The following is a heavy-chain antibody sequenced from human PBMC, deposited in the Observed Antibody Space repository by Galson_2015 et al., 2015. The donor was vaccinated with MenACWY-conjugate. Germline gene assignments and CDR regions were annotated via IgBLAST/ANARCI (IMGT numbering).Heavy chain of an antibody. CDR1: GFTFSNAW. J-gene: IGHJ6*02. V-gene: IGHV3-15*01. CDR3: TTDVATTDYYYGMDV. Sequence: SLRLSCAASGFTFSNAWMSWVRQAPGKGLEWVGRIKSKTDGGTTDYAAPVKGRFTISRDDSKNTLYLQMNSLKTEDTAVYYCTTDVATTDYYYGMDVWGQGTTVTVSS. CDR2: IKSKTDGGTT. D-gene: IGHD5-12*01.